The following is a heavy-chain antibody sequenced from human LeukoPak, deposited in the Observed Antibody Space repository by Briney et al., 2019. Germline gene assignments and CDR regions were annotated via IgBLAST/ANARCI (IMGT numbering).Heavy chain of an antibody. CDR3: ARTTEGGYTYDYFYYYYMDV. CDR1: GGSISNYY. Sequence: SETLSLTCSVSGGSISNYYWSWIRQPPGKGLEWIGYIYSSGSTNYNPSLESRVTISVDTSKNQFSLKLSSVTAADTAVYYCARTTEGGYTYDYFYYYYMDVWGKGTTVTISS. D-gene: IGHD5-18*01. CDR2: IYSSGST. V-gene: IGHV4-59*01. J-gene: IGHJ6*03.